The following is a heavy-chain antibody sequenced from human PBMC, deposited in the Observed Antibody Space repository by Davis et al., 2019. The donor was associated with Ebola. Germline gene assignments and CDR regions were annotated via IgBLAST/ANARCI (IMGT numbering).Heavy chain of an antibody. Sequence: SETLSLTCTVSGGSISNYYWSWLRQPPGKGLEWIGYMAYYGSATYSPSLKSRLTISVDTSKNQFSLKLSSVTAADTAVYYCARGLVVAGRFDPWGQGTLVTVAS. V-gene: IGHV4-59*12. CDR2: MAYYGSA. D-gene: IGHD6-13*01. J-gene: IGHJ5*02. CDR3: ARGLVVAGRFDP. CDR1: GGSISNYY.